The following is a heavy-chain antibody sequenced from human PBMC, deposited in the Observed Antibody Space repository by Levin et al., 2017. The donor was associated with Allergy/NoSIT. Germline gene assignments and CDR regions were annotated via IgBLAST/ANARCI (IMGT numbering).Heavy chain of an antibody. Sequence: SQTLSLTCTVSGGSISTYYWSWIRQPPGKGLEWIGYIFYSVNTNYNPSLKSRVTISVDTSKNQFSLRLSSLTAADSAMYYCARESRGINFVRGGDAFDIWGQGTMVTVSS. CDR2: IFYSVNT. D-gene: IGHD3-10*01. CDR3: ARESRGINFVRGGDAFDI. J-gene: IGHJ3*02. CDR1: GGSISTYY. V-gene: IGHV4-59*01.